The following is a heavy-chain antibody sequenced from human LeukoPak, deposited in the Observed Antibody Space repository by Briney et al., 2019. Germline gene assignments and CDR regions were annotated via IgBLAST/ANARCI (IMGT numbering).Heavy chain of an antibody. CDR2: INPSGGST. J-gene: IGHJ4*02. CDR1: GYTFTSYY. CDR3: AGDPTHSRYSGYGFNIDY. D-gene: IGHD5-12*01. Sequence: ASVKVSCKASGYTFTSYYMHWVRQAPGQGLEWVGIINPSGGSTSYAQKFQGRVTMTRDTSTSTVYMELSSLRSEDTAVYYCAGDPTHSRYSGYGFNIDYWGQGTLVTVSS. V-gene: IGHV1-46*01.